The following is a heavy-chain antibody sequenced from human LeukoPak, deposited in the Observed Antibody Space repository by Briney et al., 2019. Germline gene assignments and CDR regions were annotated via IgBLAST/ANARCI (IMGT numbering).Heavy chain of an antibody. D-gene: IGHD3-10*01. J-gene: IGHJ4*02. CDR2: ISVYYGNA. V-gene: IGHV1-18*01. Sequence: ASVKVSCKASGYTFTSYGISWVRQAPGQGLEWMGWISVYYGNAKYPQSLQGRVTMTTDTSTSTAYMEVRSLRSDDTAVYYWAKRNYGSGSYYGFDYWGQGTLVNVSS. CDR1: GYTFTSYG. CDR3: AKRNYGSGSYYGFDY.